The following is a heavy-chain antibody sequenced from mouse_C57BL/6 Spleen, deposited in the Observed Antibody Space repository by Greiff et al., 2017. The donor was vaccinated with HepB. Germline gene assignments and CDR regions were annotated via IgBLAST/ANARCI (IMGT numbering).Heavy chain of an antibody. Sequence: QVQLQQPGAELVRPGSSVKLSCKASGYTFTSYWMHWVKQRPIQGLEWIGNIYPSDSETHYNQKFKDKATLTVDKSSSTAYMQLSSLTSEDSAVYYCVIYYGNSWFAYWGQGTLVTVSA. D-gene: IGHD2-1*01. J-gene: IGHJ3*01. CDR1: GYTFTSYW. V-gene: IGHV1-52*01. CDR3: VIYYGNSWFAY. CDR2: IYPSDSET.